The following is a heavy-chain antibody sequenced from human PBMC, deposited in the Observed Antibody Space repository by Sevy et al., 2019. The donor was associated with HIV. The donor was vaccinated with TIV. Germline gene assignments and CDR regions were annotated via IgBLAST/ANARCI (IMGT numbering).Heavy chain of an antibody. D-gene: IGHD2-2*01. CDR3: AGEGCSRPHDY. Sequence: GGSLRLSCAASGFTFSSYAMSWVRQPPGKGLEWVATFSFGCGKINYADSVKGRFTISRDNSKNTLFLQMNRLRAEDTAVYYCAGEGCSRPHDYWGQRTLVTVSS. V-gene: IGHV3-23*01. CDR2: FSFGCGKI. J-gene: IGHJ4*02. CDR1: GFTFSSYA.